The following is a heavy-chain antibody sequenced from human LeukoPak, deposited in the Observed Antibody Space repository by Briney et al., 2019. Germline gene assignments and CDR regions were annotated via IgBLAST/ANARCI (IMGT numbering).Heavy chain of an antibody. V-gene: IGHV4-30-4*08. CDR3: ARAPIVGAAFDY. J-gene: IGHJ4*02. D-gene: IGHD1-26*01. CDR1: GGSFSGYY. CDR2: IYYSGST. Sequence: SETLSLTCAVYGGSFSGYYWSWIRQPPGKGLEWIGYIYYSGSTYYNPSLKSRVTISVDTSKNQFSLKLSSVTAADTAVYYCARAPIVGAAFDYWGQGTLVTVSS.